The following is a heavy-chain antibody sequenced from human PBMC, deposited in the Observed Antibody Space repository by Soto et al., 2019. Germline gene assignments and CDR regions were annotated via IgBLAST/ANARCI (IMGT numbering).Heavy chain of an antibody. V-gene: IGHV1-46*03. J-gene: IGHJ4*02. CDR1: GYTFTSYY. CDR3: ARMTSYCSSTSCYAHFDY. Sequence: ASVKVSCRASGYTFTSYYMHWVRQAPGQGLEWMGIINPSGGSTSYAQKFQGRVTMTRDTSTSTVYMELSSLRSEDTAVYYCARMTSYCSSTSCYAHFDYWGQGTLVTVSS. CDR2: INPSGGST. D-gene: IGHD2-2*01.